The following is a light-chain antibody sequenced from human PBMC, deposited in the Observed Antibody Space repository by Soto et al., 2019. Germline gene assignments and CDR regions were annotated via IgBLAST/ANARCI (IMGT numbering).Light chain of an antibody. CDR1: QSVSSY. Sequence: EIVLTQSPATLSLSPGERDTLSCRASQSVSSYLAWYQQKPGQAPRLLIYDASNRATGIPARFSGSGSGTDFTLTISSLEPEDFAVYYCQQRSNWPPGRTFGQGTKV. J-gene: IGKJ1*01. V-gene: IGKV3-11*01. CDR2: DAS. CDR3: QQRSNWPPGRT.